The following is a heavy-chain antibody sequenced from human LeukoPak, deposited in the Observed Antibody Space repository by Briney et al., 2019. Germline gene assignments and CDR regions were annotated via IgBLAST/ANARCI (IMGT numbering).Heavy chain of an antibody. CDR1: GFTFSSYG. J-gene: IGHJ4*02. CDR2: IRYDGSNK. V-gene: IGHV3-30*02. D-gene: IGHD3-3*01. CDR3: AKDANYDFWSGYYTFDY. Sequence: GGSLRLSCAASGFTFSSYGMHWVRQAPGKGLEWVAFIRYDGSNKYYADSVKGRFTISRDNSKNTLYLQMNSLRAEDTAVYYCAKDANYDFWSGYYTFDYWGQGTLVTVSS.